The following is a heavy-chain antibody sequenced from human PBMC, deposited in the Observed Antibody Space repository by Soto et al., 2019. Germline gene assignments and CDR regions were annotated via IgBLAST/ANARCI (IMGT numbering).Heavy chain of an antibody. CDR3: ARRRDGASYNAFDI. D-gene: IGHD2-8*01. J-gene: IGHJ3*02. CDR1: GFSFTSYW. CDR2: IYPDDSDT. V-gene: IGHV5-51*01. Sequence: GESLKISCKASGFSFTSYWIGWVRQMPGKGLEWMGIIYPDDSDTRYSPSFQGQVTISVDKSITTAYLQWSSLKASDTAMYYCARRRDGASYNAFDIWGQGTMVTVSS.